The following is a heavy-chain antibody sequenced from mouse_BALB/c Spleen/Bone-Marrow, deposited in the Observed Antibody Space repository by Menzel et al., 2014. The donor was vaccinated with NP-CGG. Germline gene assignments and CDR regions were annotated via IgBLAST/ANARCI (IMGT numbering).Heavy chain of an antibody. CDR2: INPNNDGS. Sequence: EVKLMESGPELVKPGASVKMSCKASGYTFTSYVMHWVKQKPGQGLEWIGYINPNNDGSKYNEKFKGKATLTSDKSSSTAYIELSSLTSEDSAVYYCARGKTYAMDYWGQGTSVTVSS. CDR1: GYTFTSYV. D-gene: IGHD2-1*01. J-gene: IGHJ4*01. V-gene: IGHV1-14*01. CDR3: ARGKTYAMDY.